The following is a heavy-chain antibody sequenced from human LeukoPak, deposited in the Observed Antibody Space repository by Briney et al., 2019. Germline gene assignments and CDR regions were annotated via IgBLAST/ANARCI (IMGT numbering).Heavy chain of an antibody. Sequence: SETLSLTSTVSGGSISSSSYYWGWIRQPPGKGLEWIGSIYYSGSTYYNPSLKSRVTISVDTSKNQFSLKLSSVTAADTAVYYCASHSLTVTTVDYWGQGTLVTVSS. CDR2: IYYSGST. V-gene: IGHV4-39*01. J-gene: IGHJ4*02. D-gene: IGHD4-17*01. CDR3: ASHSLTVTTVDY. CDR1: GGSISSSSYY.